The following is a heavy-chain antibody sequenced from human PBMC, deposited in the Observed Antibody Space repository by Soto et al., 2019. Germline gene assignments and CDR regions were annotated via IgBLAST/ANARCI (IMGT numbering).Heavy chain of an antibody. J-gene: IGHJ6*02. CDR2: IYPGDSDT. CDR1: GYSFTTYW. Sequence: PGESLKISCKGSGYSFTTYWIAWVRQMPGKGLEWMGIIYPGDSDTRYSPSFQGRVTISADKSISTAYLQWSSLKASDTAMYYCARIGIGSGRDRDGMDVWGQGTTVTVSS. D-gene: IGHD6-19*01. V-gene: IGHV5-51*01. CDR3: ARIGIGSGRDRDGMDV.